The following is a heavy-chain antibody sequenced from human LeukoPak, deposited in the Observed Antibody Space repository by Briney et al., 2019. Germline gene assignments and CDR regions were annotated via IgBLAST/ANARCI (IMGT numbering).Heavy chain of an antibody. CDR1: GCTVSGFA. J-gene: IGHJ5*02. CDR2: ISGGGGTT. CDR3: ARDRVSNAIATTFDT. D-gene: IGHD1-14*01. V-gene: IGHV3-23*01. Sequence: PGGSLRPACAASGCTVSGFAMSWVRQTPGKGLEWVSTISGGGGTTYYADSVRGRFTISRDNSNNTLYLQMNSLRAEDTAIYYCARDRVSNAIATTFDTWGQGTLVTASS.